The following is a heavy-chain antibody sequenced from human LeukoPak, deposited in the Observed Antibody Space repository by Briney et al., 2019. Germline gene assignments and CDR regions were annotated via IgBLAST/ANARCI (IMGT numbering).Heavy chain of an antibody. D-gene: IGHD3-10*01. CDR3: ARGGEVFDP. Sequence: SETLSLTCTVSDGSISSSSNYWGWIRQPPGKGLEWIGSIYYSGTTNYNPSLKSRVTISVDTSKNQFSLKLSSVTAADTAVYYCARGGEVFDPWGQGTLVTVSS. J-gene: IGHJ5*02. CDR1: DGSISSSSNY. CDR2: IYYSGTT. V-gene: IGHV4-39*07.